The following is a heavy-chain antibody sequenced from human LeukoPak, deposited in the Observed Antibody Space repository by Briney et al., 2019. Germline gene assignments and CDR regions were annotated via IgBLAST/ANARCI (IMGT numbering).Heavy chain of an antibody. D-gene: IGHD2-15*01. J-gene: IGHJ6*03. CDR1: GFTFSSYS. V-gene: IGHV3-21*01. Sequence: NPGGSLRLSCAASGFTFSSYSMNWVRQAPGKGLEWVSSISSSSSYIYYADSVKGRFTISRDNAKNSLYLQMNSLRAEDTAVYYCARAAYSNPPIYYYMDVWGKGTTVTVSS. CDR3: ARAAYSNPPIYYYMDV. CDR2: ISSSSSYI.